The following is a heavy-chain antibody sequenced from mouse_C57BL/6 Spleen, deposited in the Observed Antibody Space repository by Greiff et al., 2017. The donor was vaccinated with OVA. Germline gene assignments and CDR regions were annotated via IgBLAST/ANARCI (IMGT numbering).Heavy chain of an antibody. CDR1: GYSFTGYY. Sequence: VQLQQSGPELVKPGASVKISCKASGYSFTGYYMNWVKQSPEKSLEWIGEINPSTGGTTYNQKFKAKATLTVDKSSSTAYMQLKSLTSEDSAVYYCATHYYGSSPFDYWGQGTTLTVSS. J-gene: IGHJ2*01. D-gene: IGHD1-1*01. V-gene: IGHV1-42*01. CDR3: ATHYYGSSPFDY. CDR2: INPSTGGT.